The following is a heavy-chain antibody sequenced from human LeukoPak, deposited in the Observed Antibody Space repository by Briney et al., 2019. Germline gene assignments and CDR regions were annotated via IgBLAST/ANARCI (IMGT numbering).Heavy chain of an antibody. D-gene: IGHD5-24*01. J-gene: IGHJ4*02. CDR1: GFTFSRYA. Sequence: GGSLRLSCAASGFTFSRYAMHWVRQAPGKGLEWVAVTSYDESNKEYADSVEGRFTISRDNSKNTLYLEINSLRAEDTAVYYCARDGGWLQFFDYWGQGTLVTVSS. CDR3: ARDGGWLQFFDY. CDR2: TSYDESNK. V-gene: IGHV3-30-3*01.